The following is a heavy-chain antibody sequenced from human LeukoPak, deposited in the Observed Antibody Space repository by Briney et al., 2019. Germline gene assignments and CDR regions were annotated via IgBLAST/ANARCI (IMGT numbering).Heavy chain of an antibody. D-gene: IGHD3-22*01. V-gene: IGHV4-4*07. J-gene: IGHJ4*02. CDR2: IYGSGST. Sequence: SETLSLTCTVSGGSISSYYWSWIRQPAGKGLEWIVRIYGSGSTNYNPSLWCRVTMSLDTSKNHVSLNLSSVTGADTAVYYFAIDVGGLYYDSSGTDYWGQGTRVSVSS. CDR1: GGSISSYY. CDR3: AIDVGGLYYDSSGTDY.